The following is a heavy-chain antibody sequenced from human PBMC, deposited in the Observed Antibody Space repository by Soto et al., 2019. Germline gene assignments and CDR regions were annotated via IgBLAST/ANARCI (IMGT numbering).Heavy chain of an antibody. CDR1: GGTFSSYA. V-gene: IGHV1-69*01. CDR2: IIPISGTA. J-gene: IGHJ6*02. CDR3: ARSQGSSTSLEVYYYYYYGMDV. Sequence: QVQLVQSGAEVTKPGSSVKVSCKASGGTFSSYAISWVRQAPGQGLEWMGGIIPISGTANYAQKVQGRVTTPADESTSTAYMELSSLRSEDTAVSYCARSQGSSTSLEVYYYYYYGMDVWGQGTTVTVSS. D-gene: IGHD2-2*01.